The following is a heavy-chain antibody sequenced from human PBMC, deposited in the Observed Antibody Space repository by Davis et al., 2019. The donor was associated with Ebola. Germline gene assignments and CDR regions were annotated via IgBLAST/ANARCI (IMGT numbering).Heavy chain of an antibody. D-gene: IGHD4-17*01. J-gene: IGHJ2*01. CDR3: TRHVPGDFWYFDL. V-gene: IGHV3-30*14. CDR2: ISYDGSNK. Sequence: GESLKISCAASGFTFSSYAMHWVRQAPGKGLEWVAVISYDGSNKYYADSVKGRFTISRDNSKNTVDLQMDSLRAEDAAVYYCTRHVPGDFWYFDLWGRGTLVTVSS. CDR1: GFTFSSYA.